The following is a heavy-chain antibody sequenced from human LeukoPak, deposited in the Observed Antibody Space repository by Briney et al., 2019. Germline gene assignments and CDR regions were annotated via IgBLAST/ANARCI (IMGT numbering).Heavy chain of an antibody. D-gene: IGHD2-2*01. Sequence: GASVKVSCKASGYTFTSYYMHWVRQAPGQGLEWMGIINPSGGSTSYAQKFQGRATMTRDTSTSTVYMELSSLRSEDTAVYYCAREGVPAANSAEYFQHWGQGTLVTVSS. CDR2: INPSGGST. CDR3: AREGVPAANSAEYFQH. V-gene: IGHV1-46*01. J-gene: IGHJ1*01. CDR1: GYTFTSYY.